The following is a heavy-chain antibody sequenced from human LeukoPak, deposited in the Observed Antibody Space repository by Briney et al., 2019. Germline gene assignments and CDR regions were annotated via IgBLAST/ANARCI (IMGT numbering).Heavy chain of an antibody. CDR1: GGTFSSYA. Sequence: SVKVSCKASGGTFSSYAISWVRQAPGQGLEWMGRIIPILGIANYAQKFQGRVTITADKSTSTAYMELSSLRSEDTAVYYCARDLGVSCSSTSCSFDYWGQGTLVTVSS. CDR3: ARDLGVSCSSTSCSFDY. D-gene: IGHD2-2*01. J-gene: IGHJ4*02. V-gene: IGHV1-69*04. CDR2: IIPILGIA.